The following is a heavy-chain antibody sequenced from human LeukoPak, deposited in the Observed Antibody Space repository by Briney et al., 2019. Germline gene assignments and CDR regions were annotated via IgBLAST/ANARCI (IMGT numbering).Heavy chain of an antibody. J-gene: IGHJ3*02. CDR3: ARLEDGFDI. Sequence: HGESLKISCKGSGNSFTSYWIGWVRQMPGKGLEWMGIIYPGDSDTRYSPPFQGQVTFSADKSSNIAYLQWSSLRASDTAMYYCARLEDGFDIWGQGTMVTVSS. V-gene: IGHV5-51*01. CDR2: IYPGDSDT. CDR1: GNSFTSYW.